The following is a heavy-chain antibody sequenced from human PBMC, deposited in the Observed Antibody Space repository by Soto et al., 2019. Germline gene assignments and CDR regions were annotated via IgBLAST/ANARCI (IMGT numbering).Heavy chain of an antibody. J-gene: IGHJ4*02. V-gene: IGHV4-39*01. CDR2: IYYSGST. D-gene: IGHD2-15*01. CDR1: GGSISSSSYY. Sequence: QLQLQESGPGLVKPSEILSLTCTVSGGSISSSSYYWGWIRQPPGKGLEWIGSIYYSGSTYYNPSLKSRVTISVDSSKNQFSLKLSSVTAADTAVYYCARHTPAISISDHWGQGTLVTVS. CDR3: ARHTPAISISDH.